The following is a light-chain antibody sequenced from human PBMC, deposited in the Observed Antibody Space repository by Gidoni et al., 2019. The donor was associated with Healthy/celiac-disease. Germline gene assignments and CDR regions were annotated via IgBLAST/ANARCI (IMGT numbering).Light chain of an antibody. Sequence: DIQMTQSPSSLSASIGDRVTITCRASQSVSNYLNWYQQKPGSAPKLLIYAASSLQSGVPSRFSGSGSWTDFTITISSLQPEYFAIYYCQQSYSSPLTFGGGTKVDI. J-gene: IGKJ4*01. V-gene: IGKV1-39*01. CDR1: QSVSNY. CDR2: AAS. CDR3: QQSYSSPLT.